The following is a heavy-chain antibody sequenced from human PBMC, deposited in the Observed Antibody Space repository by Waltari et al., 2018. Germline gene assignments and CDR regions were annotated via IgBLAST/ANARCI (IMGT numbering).Heavy chain of an antibody. CDR1: GGSFSGYY. CDR2: INHSGST. V-gene: IGHV4-34*01. D-gene: IGHD3-22*01. J-gene: IGHJ4*02. CDR3: ARHHWEYYYDSSGYSYYFDY. Sequence: QVQLQQWGAGLLKPSETLSLTCAVYGGSFSGYYWSWIRQPPGKGLEWLGEINHSGSTNHNPSLKSRVTISVDTSKNQFSLKLSSVTAADTAVYYCARHHWEYYYDSSGYSYYFDYWGQGTLVTVSS.